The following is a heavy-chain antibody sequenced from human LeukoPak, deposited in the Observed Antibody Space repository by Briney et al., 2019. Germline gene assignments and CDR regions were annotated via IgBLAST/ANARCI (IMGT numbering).Heavy chain of an antibody. Sequence: SCKASGGTFSSYAMSWVRQAPGKGVEWVSGISGSGGSTYYADSVKGRFTISRDNSKNRLYLQMNSLRAEDTAVYYCAKRPRGNYLDPFDYWGQGTLVTVSS. J-gene: IGHJ4*02. D-gene: IGHD3-10*01. CDR3: AKRPRGNYLDPFDY. CDR2: ISGSGGST. CDR1: GGTFSSYA. V-gene: IGHV3-23*01.